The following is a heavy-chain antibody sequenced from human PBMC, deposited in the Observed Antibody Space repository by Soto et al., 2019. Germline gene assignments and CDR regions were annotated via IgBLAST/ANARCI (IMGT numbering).Heavy chain of an antibody. CDR3: ARDLGGWPDY. D-gene: IGHD2-15*01. CDR2: INAGNGNT. Sequence: ASVKVSCKASGYTFSDYAIHWVRQAPGQRPEWMGWINAGNGNTKYSQKFQGRVTITRDTSASTAYMELSSLRSEDTAVYYCARDLGGWPDYWGQGTLVTVSS. J-gene: IGHJ4*02. V-gene: IGHV1-3*01. CDR1: GYTFSDYA.